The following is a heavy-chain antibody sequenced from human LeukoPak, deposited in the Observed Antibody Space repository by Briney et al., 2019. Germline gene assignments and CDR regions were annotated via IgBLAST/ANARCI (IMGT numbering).Heavy chain of an antibody. V-gene: IGHV3-23*01. J-gene: IGHJ4*02. CDR2: IHHFGIRK. CDR1: GFTFNEYA. Sequence: PGGSLRLSCAASGFTFNEYAMSWVRHAPGEGLEWVASIHHFGIRKYYADSVKGRFTISRDNFRSTLYLEMNSLKVEDTATYYCAKDRGTITSLVLIGVPGPAHLFDWWGQGALVTVSS. D-gene: IGHD5-24*01. CDR3: AKDRGTITSLVLIGVPGPAHLFDW.